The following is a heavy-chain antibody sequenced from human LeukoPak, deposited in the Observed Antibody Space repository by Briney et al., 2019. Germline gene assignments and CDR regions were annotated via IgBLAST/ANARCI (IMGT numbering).Heavy chain of an antibody. CDR2: IYYSGST. CDR3: ARLSGYYSLFDY. D-gene: IGHD3-22*01. J-gene: IGHJ4*02. CDR1: GGSISSSSYY. Sequence: SETLSLTCTVSGGSISSSSYYWGCIRQPPGKVLEWIGSIYYSGSTYYNPSLKSRVTISVDTSKNQFSLKLSSVTAADTAVYYCARLSGYYSLFDYWGQGTLVTVSS. V-gene: IGHV4-39*01.